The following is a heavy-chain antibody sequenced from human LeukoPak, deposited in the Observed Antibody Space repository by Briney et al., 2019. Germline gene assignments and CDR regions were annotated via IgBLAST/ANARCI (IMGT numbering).Heavy chain of an antibody. CDR1: GFIFGTYS. CDR2: ISAGSRTI. V-gene: IGHV3-48*02. Sequence: PGGSLRLSCAASGFIFGTYSMKWVRQAPGKGLEWVSYISAGSRTIYYADSVKGRFTISRDNARNSLSLQMHSLRDEDTAVYYCARDHKKGPFDSSYHYYGMDVWGQGTTVTVSS. CDR3: ARDHKKGPFDSSYHYYGMDV. J-gene: IGHJ6*02. D-gene: IGHD3-9*01.